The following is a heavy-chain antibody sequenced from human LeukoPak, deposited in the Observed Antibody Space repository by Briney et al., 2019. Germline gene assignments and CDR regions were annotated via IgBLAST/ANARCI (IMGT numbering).Heavy chain of an antibody. CDR3: AKDYSIPPAAGALYNWFAP. CDR1: GFTFSDYY. D-gene: IGHD6-13*01. Sequence: GGSLRLSCLASGFTFSDYYMSWVRQAPGKGLEWISYMSSRGYPTYYAESVKGRFTISRDTSKNTLYLQMNSLRTEDTAVYYCAKDYSIPPAAGALYNWFAPWGQGTLVTVSS. V-gene: IGHV3-11*04. J-gene: IGHJ5*02. CDR2: MSSRGYPT.